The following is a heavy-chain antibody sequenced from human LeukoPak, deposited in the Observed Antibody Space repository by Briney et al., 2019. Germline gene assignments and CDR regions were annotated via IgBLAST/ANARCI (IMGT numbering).Heavy chain of an antibody. Sequence: GGSLRLSCAASGFTFVDYAMHWVRPAPAKGRAWVSGISWNSGGIGYADSVKGRFNIYRDNAKNSLYLQMNSLRAEDTALYYCAKDALNYYDSSGYIGYWGQGTLVTVSS. J-gene: IGHJ4*02. CDR1: GFTFVDYA. V-gene: IGHV3-9*01. CDR3: AKDALNYYDSSGYIGY. CDR2: ISWNSGGI. D-gene: IGHD3-22*01.